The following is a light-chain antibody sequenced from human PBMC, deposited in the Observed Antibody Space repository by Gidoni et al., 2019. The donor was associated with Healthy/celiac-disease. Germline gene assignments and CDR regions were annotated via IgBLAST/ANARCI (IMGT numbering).Light chain of an antibody. V-gene: IGKV1-9*01. CDR1: QGISSY. CDR3: QQRNSYPPT. J-gene: IGKJ5*01. Sequence: IQLTQYPSFLSASVGDRVTITCRASQGISSYLAWYQQKPGKAPKLLIYAASNMQSGVPSRFSGSGSGTEFTLTISSLQPEDFATYYCQQRNSYPPTFGQGTRLEIK. CDR2: AAS.